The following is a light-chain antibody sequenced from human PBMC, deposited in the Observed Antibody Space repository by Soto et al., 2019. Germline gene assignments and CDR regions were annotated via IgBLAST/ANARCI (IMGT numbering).Light chain of an antibody. V-gene: IGKV1-39*01. CDR2: AAS. J-gene: IGKJ1*01. CDR1: QTVSRY. Sequence: DIKLTQSPSSLSASVGDTVTITYRASQTVSRYLNWYQQKSGTAPKLLIYAASTLHTGVPSRFSGRGSGTDFTLTINNLQREDFADYFCQQTYSNLWTFGQGTNVDIK. CDR3: QQTYSNLWT.